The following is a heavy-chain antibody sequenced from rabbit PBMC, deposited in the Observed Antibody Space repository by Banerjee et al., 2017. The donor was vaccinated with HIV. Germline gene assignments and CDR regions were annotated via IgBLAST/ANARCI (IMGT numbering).Heavy chain of an antibody. J-gene: IGHJ4*01. CDR2: IYVGSSGNT. CDR1: GFSFSSSYY. CDR3: ARDLAGVIGWNFNL. Sequence: QEQLVESGGGLVQPEGSLTLTCTASGFSFSSSYYMCWVRQAPGKGLEWIGCIYVGSSGNTYYASWAKGRFTISRTSSTTVTLQMTSLTAADTATYFCARDLAGVIGWNFNLWGPGTLVTVS. V-gene: IGHV1S45*01. D-gene: IGHD4-1*01.